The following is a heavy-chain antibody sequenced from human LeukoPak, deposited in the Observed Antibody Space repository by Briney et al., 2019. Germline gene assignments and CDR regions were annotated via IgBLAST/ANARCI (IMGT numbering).Heavy chain of an antibody. V-gene: IGHV3-48*02. CDR3: ARVSYRTSSVDY. Sequence: PGGSLRLSCAASAFTFSSYSMNWVRQAPGEGLEWISYIGISPTSVHYADSVKGRFTISRDNAKNSLYLQMNSLRDEDTAVYYCARVSYRTSSVDYWGQGTLVTVSS. CDR2: IGISPTSV. J-gene: IGHJ4*02. CDR1: AFTFSSYS. D-gene: IGHD1-26*01.